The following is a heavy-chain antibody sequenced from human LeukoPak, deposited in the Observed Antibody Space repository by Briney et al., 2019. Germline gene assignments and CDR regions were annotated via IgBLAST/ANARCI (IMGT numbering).Heavy chain of an antibody. V-gene: IGHV3-7*01. CDR3: AKIIPTTGASSSWTY. Sequence: GGSLRLSCAASGFTSSRYWMSWVRQAPGKGLEWVANVNQDGSDKYYVDSVKGRFTISRDNSKNTLYLQMNSLRAEDTAVYYCAKIIPTTGASSSWTYWGQGTLVTVSS. CDR2: VNQDGSDK. D-gene: IGHD6-13*01. CDR1: GFTSSRYW. J-gene: IGHJ4*02.